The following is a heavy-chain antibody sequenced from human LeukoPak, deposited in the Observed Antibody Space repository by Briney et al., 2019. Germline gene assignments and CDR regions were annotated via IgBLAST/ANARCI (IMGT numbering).Heavy chain of an antibody. CDR1: GFTFSSYA. Sequence: GGSLRLSCAASGFTFSSYAMSWVRQAPGKGLEWVAVIWYDGSNKYYADSVKGRFTISRDNSRNTLYVQMNSLRAEDTAVYYCARAPITAAPYYFDYWGQGTLVTVSS. CDR3: ARAPITAAPYYFDY. D-gene: IGHD6-13*01. V-gene: IGHV3-33*08. J-gene: IGHJ4*02. CDR2: IWYDGSNK.